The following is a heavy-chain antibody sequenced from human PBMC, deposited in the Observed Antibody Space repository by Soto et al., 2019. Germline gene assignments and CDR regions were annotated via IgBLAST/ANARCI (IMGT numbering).Heavy chain of an antibody. V-gene: IGHV4-38-2*01. Sequence: SETLSLTCAVSGYSISSGYYWGWIRQPPGKGLEWIGSIYHSGGTYYNPSLKSRVTISVDTSKNQFSLKLSSVTAADTAVYYCASERITMVRGVIGYWGQGTMVTVSS. CDR1: GYSISSGYY. D-gene: IGHD3-10*01. CDR3: ASERITMVRGVIGY. J-gene: IGHJ4*02. CDR2: IYHSGGT.